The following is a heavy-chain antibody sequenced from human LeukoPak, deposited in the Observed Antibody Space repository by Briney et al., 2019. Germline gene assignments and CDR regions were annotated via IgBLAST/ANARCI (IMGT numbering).Heavy chain of an antibody. J-gene: IGHJ4*02. D-gene: IGHD3-9*01. CDR3: ACHAVDILTGYPRYYFDY. CDR2: IYYSGST. CDR1: GGSISSYY. V-gene: IGHV4-59*08. Sequence: PSETLSLTCTVSGGSISSYYWSWIRQPPGKGLEWIGYIYYSGSTNYNPSLKSRVTISVDTSKNQFSLKLSSVSAADTAVYYCACHAVDILTGYPRYYFDYWGQGTLVTVSS.